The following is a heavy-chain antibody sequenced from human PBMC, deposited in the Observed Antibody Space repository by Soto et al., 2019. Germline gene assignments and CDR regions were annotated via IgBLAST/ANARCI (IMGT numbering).Heavy chain of an antibody. J-gene: IGHJ4*02. CDR1: GGTFSSYA. D-gene: IGHD5-12*01. CDR2: IIPIFGTA. CDR3: ARDFKGYSGVATPTFDY. Sequence: QVQLVQSGAEVKKPGSSVKVSCKASGGTFSSYAISWVRQAPGQGLELMGGIIPIFGTANYAQKFQGRVTITADESTSTAYMELSSQRSEDTAVYYCARDFKGYSGVATPTFDYWGQGTLVTVSS. V-gene: IGHV1-69*01.